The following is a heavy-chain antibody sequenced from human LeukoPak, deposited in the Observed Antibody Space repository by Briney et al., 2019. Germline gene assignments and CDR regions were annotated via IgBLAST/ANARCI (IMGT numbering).Heavy chain of an antibody. J-gene: IGHJ5*02. D-gene: IGHD3-22*01. V-gene: IGHV1-8*02. CDR2: MNPNSGNT. Sequence: ASVKVSCKASGGTFSSYAFNWVRQATGQGLEWMGWMNPNSGNTGYAQKFQGRVTMTRDTSISTAYMELSSLRSEDTAVYYCARMSYYDRRGDNWFDPWGQGTLVIVSS. CDR3: ARMSYYDRRGDNWFDP. CDR1: GGTFSSYA.